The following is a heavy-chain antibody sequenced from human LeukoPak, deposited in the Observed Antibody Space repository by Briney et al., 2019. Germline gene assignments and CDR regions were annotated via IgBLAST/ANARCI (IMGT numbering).Heavy chain of an antibody. CDR2: IFYSGNT. D-gene: IGHD3-22*01. V-gene: IGHV4-31*03. J-gene: IGHJ3*02. Sequence: SETLSLTCTVSGGSISNPGYYWTWIRQHPGKGLEWIGYIFYSGNTYYNPSLKSRVTISVDTSKNQFSLKLSSVTAADTAVYYCARLRPKDSSGYYVDAFDIWGQGTMVTVSS. CDR3: ARLRPKDSSGYYVDAFDI. CDR1: GGSISNPGYY.